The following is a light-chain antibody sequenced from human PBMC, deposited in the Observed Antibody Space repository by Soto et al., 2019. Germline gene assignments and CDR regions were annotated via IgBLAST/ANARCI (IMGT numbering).Light chain of an antibody. CDR1: LTISSW. CDR2: AAS. V-gene: IGKV1-12*01. CDR3: QQYYSFPLT. Sequence: DIQMTQSPSSVSASVGDRVIITCRASLTISSWVAWYQQIPGKAPELLIYAASTLQSGVPSRFSGSGSGTDFTLTISCLQSEDFATYYCQQYYSFPLTFGGGTKVDNK. J-gene: IGKJ4*01.